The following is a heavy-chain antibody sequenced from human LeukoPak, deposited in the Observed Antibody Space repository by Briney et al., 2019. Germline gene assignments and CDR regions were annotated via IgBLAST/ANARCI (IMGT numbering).Heavy chain of an antibody. V-gene: IGHV4-39*01. J-gene: IGHJ4*02. CDR3: ARHASVDGNWPRPLDY. CDR2: TYYSGST. D-gene: IGHD6-19*01. CDR1: GGSISSSNYY. Sequence: PSETLSHTCTVSGGSISSSNYYWGWIRQPPGKGLEWIGNTYYSGSTYYKPSLKTRVTISVDTSKNQFSLKLTSVTAADTAVYYCARHASVDGNWPRPLDYWGQGSLVTVSS.